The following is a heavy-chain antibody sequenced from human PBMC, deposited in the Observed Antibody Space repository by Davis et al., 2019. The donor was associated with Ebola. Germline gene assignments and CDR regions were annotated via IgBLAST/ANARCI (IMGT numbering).Heavy chain of an antibody. CDR3: ATAKFRQLHLGELSFFDY. Sequence: ASVKVSCKVSGYTLTELSMHWVRQAPGKGLEWMGGFDPEDGETIYAQKFQGRVTKTEDTSTDTAYMELSSLRSEDTAVYYCATAKFRQLHLGELSFFDYWGQGTLVTVSS. CDR1: GYTLTELS. D-gene: IGHD3-16*02. J-gene: IGHJ4*02. V-gene: IGHV1-24*01. CDR2: FDPEDGET.